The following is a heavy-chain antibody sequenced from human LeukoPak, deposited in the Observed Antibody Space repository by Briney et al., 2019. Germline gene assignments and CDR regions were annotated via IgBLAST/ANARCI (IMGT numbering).Heavy chain of an antibody. J-gene: IGHJ4*01. CDR1: GYSFTSYW. V-gene: IGHV5-51*01. Sequence: GESLKISCEASGYSFTSYWIGWVRQMPGKGLEWMGIIYPGDSDTRYSPSFQGQVTISADKSISTAYLQWSSLKASDTAMYYCASRAVTTGALADYWGQGTLVTVSS. CDR3: ASRAVTTGALADY. D-gene: IGHD4-17*01. CDR2: IYPGDSDT.